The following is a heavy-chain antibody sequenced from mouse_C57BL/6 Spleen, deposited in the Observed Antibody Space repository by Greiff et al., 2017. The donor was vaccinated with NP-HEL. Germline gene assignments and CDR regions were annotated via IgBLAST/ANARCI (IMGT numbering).Heavy chain of an antibody. J-gene: IGHJ3*01. CDR2: INPSTGGT. CDR1: GYSFTGYY. Sequence: VQLQQSGPELVKPGASVKISCKASGYSFTGYYMNWVKQSPEKSLEWIGEINPSTGGTTYNQKFKAKATLTVDKSSSTAYMQLKSLTSEDSAVYYCATDSSGSPWFAYWGQGTLVTVSA. CDR3: ATDSSGSPWFAY. V-gene: IGHV1-42*01. D-gene: IGHD3-2*02.